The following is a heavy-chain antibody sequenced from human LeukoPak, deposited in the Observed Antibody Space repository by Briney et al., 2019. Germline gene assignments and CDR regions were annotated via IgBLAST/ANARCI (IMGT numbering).Heavy chain of an antibody. D-gene: IGHD3-22*01. CDR1: GYTFTSYG. CDR2: ISAYNGNT. Sequence: ASVKVSCKASGYTFTSYGISWVRQAPGQVLEWMGWISAYNGNTNYAQKLQGRVTMTTDTSTSTAYMERRSLRSDDTAVYYCARITMIVTDWFDPWGQGTLVTVSS. V-gene: IGHV1-18*01. CDR3: ARITMIVTDWFDP. J-gene: IGHJ5*02.